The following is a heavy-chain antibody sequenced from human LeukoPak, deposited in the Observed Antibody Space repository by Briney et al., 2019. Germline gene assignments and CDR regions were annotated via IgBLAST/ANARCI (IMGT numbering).Heavy chain of an antibody. CDR2: IWYDGSSK. CDR3: ASVNDYGDYHYGMDV. D-gene: IGHD4-17*01. J-gene: IGHJ6*02. Sequence: GGSLRLSCAASGFTFSSYGMHWVRQAPGKGLEWVAVIWYDGSSKYYADSVKGRFTISRDNSKNTLYLQMNSLRAEDTAVYYCASVNDYGDYHYGMDVWGQGTTVTVSS. V-gene: IGHV3-33*08. CDR1: GFTFSSYG.